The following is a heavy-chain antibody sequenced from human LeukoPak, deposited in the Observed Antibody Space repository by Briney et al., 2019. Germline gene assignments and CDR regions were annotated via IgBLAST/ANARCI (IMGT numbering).Heavy chain of an antibody. J-gene: IGHJ4*02. Sequence: VQVSCNASGFTFPSSAMQWVRPARGQRREWIGWLVVGSGNTNYPQKFQERVTITRDMSTSTAHMELSSLRSEDTAVYYCAADGMNYGDFDYWGQGTLVTVSS. V-gene: IGHV1-58*02. D-gene: IGHD4-17*01. CDR1: GFTFPSSA. CDR3: AADGMNYGDFDY. CDR2: LVVGSGNT.